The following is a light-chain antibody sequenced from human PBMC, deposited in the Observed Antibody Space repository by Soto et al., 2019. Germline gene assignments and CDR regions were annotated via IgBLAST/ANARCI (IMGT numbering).Light chain of an antibody. CDR2: EVT. J-gene: IGLJ1*01. CDR1: SSDVGAYNY. Sequence: QSALTQPPSASGSPGQSVTISCTGTSSDVGAYNYVSWYQQHPGKAPKLMIYEVTKRPSGVPDRFSGSKSGNTASLTVSGLQAEDEAEYYCSSYAGSNILYVFGTGTKVTVL. CDR3: SSYAGSNILYV. V-gene: IGLV2-8*01.